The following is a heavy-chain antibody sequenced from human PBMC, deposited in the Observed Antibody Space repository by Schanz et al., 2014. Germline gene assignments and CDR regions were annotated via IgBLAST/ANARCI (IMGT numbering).Heavy chain of an antibody. D-gene: IGHD5-12*01. CDR1: GFTFSSYG. J-gene: IGHJ5*02. V-gene: IGHV3-30*18. Sequence: QVHLVESGGGVVQPGRSLRLSCAASGFTFSSYGMHWVRQAPGKGLEWVAVISDDGSCKYSADSVKGRFTISRDNSKNMVFLQMTSLRAEDTAVYYCAKDDGRHSGYDLVSWGQGTLLIVSS. CDR2: ISDDGSCK. CDR3: AKDDGRHSGYDLVS.